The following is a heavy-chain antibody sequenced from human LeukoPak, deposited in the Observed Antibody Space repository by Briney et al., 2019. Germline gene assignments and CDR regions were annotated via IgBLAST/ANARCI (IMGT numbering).Heavy chain of an antibody. J-gene: IGHJ5*02. Sequence: SETLSLTCTVSGGSISSSSYYWGWIRQPPGKGLEWIGSIYYSGSTYYNPSLKSRVTISVDTSKNQFSLKLSSVTAVDTAVYYCARQEFWSGYSNWFDPWGQGTLVTVSS. D-gene: IGHD3-3*01. CDR1: GGSISSSSYY. CDR3: ARQEFWSGYSNWFDP. V-gene: IGHV4-39*01. CDR2: IYYSGST.